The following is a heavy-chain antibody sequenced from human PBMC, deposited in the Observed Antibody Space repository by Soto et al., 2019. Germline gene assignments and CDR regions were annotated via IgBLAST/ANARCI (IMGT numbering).Heavy chain of an antibody. V-gene: IGHV3-33*01. CDR2: IWYDGSNK. CDR3: ASLSPGYYYDSSGYYRWFDP. Sequence: GGSLRLSCAASGFTFSSYGMHWVRQAPGKGLEWVAVIWYDGSNKYYADSVKGRFTISRDNSKNTLYLQMNSLRAEDTAVYYCASLSPGYYYDSSGYYRWFDPWGQGTLVTVSS. CDR1: GFTFSSYG. J-gene: IGHJ5*02. D-gene: IGHD3-22*01.